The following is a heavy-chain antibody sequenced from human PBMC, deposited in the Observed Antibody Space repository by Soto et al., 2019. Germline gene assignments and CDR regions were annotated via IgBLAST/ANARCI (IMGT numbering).Heavy chain of an antibody. CDR1: GGSFSGYY. Sequence: SETLSLTCAVYGGSFSGYYWSWIRQPPGKGLEWIGEINHSGSTNYNPSLKSRVTISVDTSKNQFSLKLSSVTAADTAVYYCARGIYYYMDVWGKGTTVTVS. CDR3: ARGIYYYMDV. J-gene: IGHJ6*03. CDR2: INHSGST. V-gene: IGHV4-34*01.